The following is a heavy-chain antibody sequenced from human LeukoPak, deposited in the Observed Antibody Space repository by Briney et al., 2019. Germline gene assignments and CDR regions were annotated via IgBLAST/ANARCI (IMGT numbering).Heavy chain of an antibody. CDR2: ISGSGGSI. CDR1: GFTFSSYA. D-gene: IGHD3-9*01. V-gene: IGHV3-23*01. Sequence: PGGSLRLSCAASGFTFSSYAMSWVRQAPGKGLEWVSAISGSGGSIYYADSVKGRFTISRDNSKNTLYLQMNSLRAEDTAVYYCARASSGLDDILTGYPYYYMDVWGKGTTVTVSS. CDR3: ARASSGLDDILTGYPYYYMDV. J-gene: IGHJ6*03.